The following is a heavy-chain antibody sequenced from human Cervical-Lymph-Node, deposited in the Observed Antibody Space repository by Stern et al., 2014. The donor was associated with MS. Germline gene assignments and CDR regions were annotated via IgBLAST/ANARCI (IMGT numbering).Heavy chain of an antibody. Sequence: QLVQSGGGVVQPGRSLRLSCAASGFIFSSYAMHWVRQAPGKGLDWVAFLSNEGSKQFYADSVKGRFTISRDNSNNTLYLQMNSLRPEDTAVYYCARDTCRGGGCYFRYWGQGSLITVSS. CDR2: LSNEGSKQ. CDR3: ARDTCRGGGCYFRY. V-gene: IGHV3-30-3*01. J-gene: IGHJ4*02. CDR1: GFIFSSYA. D-gene: IGHD2-15*01.